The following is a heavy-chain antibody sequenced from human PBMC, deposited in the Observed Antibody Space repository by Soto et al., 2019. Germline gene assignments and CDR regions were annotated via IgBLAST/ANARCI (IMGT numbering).Heavy chain of an antibody. CDR1: GFTFSRNW. CDR2: IKKDGSEK. D-gene: IGHD2-8*01. J-gene: IGHJ6*03. CDR3: ASGLGRMAGYYYYMDA. Sequence: EVQLVESGGDLVQPGGSLRLSCAASGFTFSRNWMSWVRQAPGKGLEWVANIKKDGSEKYYVDSVRGRFTISRDNAKTSLYLQMNSRGVEDTPANYGASGLGRMAGYYYYMDAGGKGTRSPSP. V-gene: IGHV3-7*01.